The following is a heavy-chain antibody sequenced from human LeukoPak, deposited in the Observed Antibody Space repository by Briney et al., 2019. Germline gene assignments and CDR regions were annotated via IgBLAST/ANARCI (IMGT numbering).Heavy chain of an antibody. D-gene: IGHD6-13*01. CDR3: ARVSTRQQLPYFDY. CDR1: GFTFSSYA. Sequence: PGGSLRLSCAAPGFTFSSYAMSWVRQAPGKGLEWVSAISGSGGSTYYADSVKGRFTISRDNSKNTLYLQMNSLRAEDTAVYYCARVSTRQQLPYFDYWGQGTLVTVSS. V-gene: IGHV3-23*01. J-gene: IGHJ4*02. CDR2: ISGSGGST.